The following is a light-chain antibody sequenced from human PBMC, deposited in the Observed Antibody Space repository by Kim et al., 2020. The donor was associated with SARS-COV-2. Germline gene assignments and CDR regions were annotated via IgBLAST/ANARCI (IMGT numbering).Light chain of an antibody. V-gene: IGLV1-40*01. J-gene: IGLJ2*01. CDR2: DNN. CDR3: QSYDSSLSGFVV. Sequence: VTNACTGSSSNIGAGYDVHWYQQLPGTAPKLLIYDNNNRPSGVPDRFSGSKSDTSASLAITGLQAEDEADYYCQSYDSSLSGFVVFGGGTQLTVL. CDR1: SSNIGAGYD.